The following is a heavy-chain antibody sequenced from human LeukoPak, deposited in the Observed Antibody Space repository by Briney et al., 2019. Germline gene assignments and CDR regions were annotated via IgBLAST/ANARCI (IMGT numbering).Heavy chain of an antibody. CDR1: GYSFTSYW. D-gene: IGHD6-13*01. CDR3: ARLGNRIAAAGHGGY. CDR2: IYPGDSDT. J-gene: IGHJ4*02. V-gene: IGHV5-51*01. Sequence: GESLKISCKASGYSFTSYWIGWVRQMPGKGLEWMGIIYPGDSDTRYSPSFQGQVTISADKSISTAYLQWSSLKASDTAMYYCARLGNRIAAAGHGGYWGQGTLVTVSS.